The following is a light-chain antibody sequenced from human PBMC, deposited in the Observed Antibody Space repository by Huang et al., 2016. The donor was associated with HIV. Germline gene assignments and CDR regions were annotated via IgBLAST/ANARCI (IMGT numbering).Light chain of an antibody. CDR2: GAS. V-gene: IGKV3-20*01. CDR1: QSVSSSY. J-gene: IGKJ1*01. Sequence: EIVLTQSPGTLSLSPGERATLSCRASQSVSSSYLAWYQQKPGQAPRLLIYGASSRATGIPDRVSGSGSGTDFTRTISRLEPEDFAVYYCQQYGSSPPTFGQGTKVEIK. CDR3: QQYGSSPPT.